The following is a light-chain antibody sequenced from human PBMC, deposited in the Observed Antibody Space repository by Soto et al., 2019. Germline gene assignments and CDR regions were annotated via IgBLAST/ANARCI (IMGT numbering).Light chain of an antibody. J-gene: IGKJ1*01. CDR1: QSVSSN. Sequence: EIVMTQSPATLSVSPGERATLSCRASQSVSSNLAWYQQKPGQAPRILIYGASTRATGIPARFSGSGSRTEFTLTFSSLQSEDFAVYYWQQYNNWPFPSWTFGQGTKVEIK. V-gene: IGKV3-15*01. CDR3: QQYNNWPFPSWT. CDR2: GAS.